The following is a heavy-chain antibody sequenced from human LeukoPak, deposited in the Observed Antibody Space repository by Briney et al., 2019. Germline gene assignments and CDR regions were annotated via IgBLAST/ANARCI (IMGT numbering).Heavy chain of an antibody. V-gene: IGHV3-23*01. J-gene: IGHJ5*02. D-gene: IGHD3-9*01. CDR3: AKDPYYDILTGYYRGNWFDP. CDR2: ISGSGGST. CDR1: GFTSSSYG. Sequence: GGSLRLSCAASGFTSSSYGMHWVRQAPGKGLEWVSAISGSGGSTYYADSVKGRFTISRDNSKNTLYLQMNSLRAEDTAVYYCAKDPYYDILTGYYRGNWFDPWGQGTLVTVSS.